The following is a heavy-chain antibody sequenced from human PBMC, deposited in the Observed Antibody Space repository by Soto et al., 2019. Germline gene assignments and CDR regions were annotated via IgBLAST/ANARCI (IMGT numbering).Heavy chain of an antibody. J-gene: IGHJ6*02. CDR1: GFTFSSYG. CDR2: IWYDGSNK. Sequence: QVQLVESGGGVVQPGRSLRLSCAASGFTFSSYGMHWVRQAPGKGLEWVAVIWYDGSNKYYADSVKGRFTISRDNSKNTLYLQMNSLRAEDTAVYYCARDHKSLGMDVWGQGATVTVSS. CDR3: ARDHKSLGMDV. V-gene: IGHV3-33*01.